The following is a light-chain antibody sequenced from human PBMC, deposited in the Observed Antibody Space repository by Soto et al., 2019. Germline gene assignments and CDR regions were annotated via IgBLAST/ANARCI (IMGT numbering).Light chain of an antibody. CDR3: QQRSNWLFT. Sequence: EIVLTQTPATLSLSPGERATLSCRASQSVSSYLAWYQQKPGQAPRLLIYDASNRVTGIPARFSGSGSGTEFTLTISSLEPEDFAVYYCQQRSNWLFTFGPGTKVDIK. CDR2: DAS. V-gene: IGKV3-11*01. J-gene: IGKJ3*01. CDR1: QSVSSY.